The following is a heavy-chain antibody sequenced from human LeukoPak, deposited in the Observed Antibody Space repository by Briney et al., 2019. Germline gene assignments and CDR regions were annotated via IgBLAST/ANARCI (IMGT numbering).Heavy chain of an antibody. CDR2: IDPYTGNT. V-gene: IGHV1-2*02. J-gene: IGHJ4*02. Sequence: ASVKVSCKASGYTFVGYYLHWGRQTPGQGLEWMAWIDPYTGNTHYAQKFQGRITVTRDTSVSTTYMELSWLTSVDTARYYCAREYGASEHWGQGTLVTVSS. CDR3: AREYGASEH. CDR1: GYTFVGYY. D-gene: IGHD4/OR15-4a*01.